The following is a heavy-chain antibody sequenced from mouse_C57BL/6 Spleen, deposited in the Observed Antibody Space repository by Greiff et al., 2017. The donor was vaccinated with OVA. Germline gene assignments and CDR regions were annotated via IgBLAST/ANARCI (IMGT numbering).Heavy chain of an antibody. Sequence: VQRVESGPELVKPGASVKISCKASGYTFTDYYINWVKQRPGQGLEWIGWIFPGSGSTYYNEKFKGKATLTVDKSSSTAYMLLSSLTSEDSAVYFCARALGRDYAMDYWGQGTSVTVSS. CDR2: IFPGSGST. D-gene: IGHD4-1*01. V-gene: IGHV1-75*01. CDR3: ARALGRDYAMDY. J-gene: IGHJ4*01. CDR1: GYTFTDYY.